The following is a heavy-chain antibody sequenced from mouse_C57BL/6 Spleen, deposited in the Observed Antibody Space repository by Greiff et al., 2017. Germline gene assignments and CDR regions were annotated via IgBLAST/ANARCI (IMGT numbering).Heavy chain of an antibody. Sequence: EVQVVESGGGLVKPGGSLKLSCAASGFTFSSYTMSRVRQTPEKRLEWVATISGGGGNTYYPDSVKGRFTISRDNAKNTLYLQMSSLRSEDTALYYCARQEYDYDGFAYWGQGTLVTVSA. CDR3: ARQEYDYDGFAY. CDR1: GFTFSSYT. J-gene: IGHJ3*01. V-gene: IGHV5-9*01. D-gene: IGHD2-4*01. CDR2: ISGGGGNT.